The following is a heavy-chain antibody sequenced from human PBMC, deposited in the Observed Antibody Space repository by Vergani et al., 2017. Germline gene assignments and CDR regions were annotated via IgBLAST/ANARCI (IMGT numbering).Heavy chain of an antibody. Sequence: QVQLQESGPGLVKPSETLSLTCTVSNDSVNSSIYYWAWIRQPPGKGLEWIGSIFRSGSTYYNPSLKSRVTISIDTSKNQFFLQFTSVTAADTAVYFCASLNAGRVPYYFDFRGQGILVNVS. CDR2: IFRSGST. J-gene: IGHJ4*02. CDR3: ASLNAGRVPYYFDF. V-gene: IGHV4-39*01. CDR1: NDSVNSSIYY. D-gene: IGHD1-26*01.